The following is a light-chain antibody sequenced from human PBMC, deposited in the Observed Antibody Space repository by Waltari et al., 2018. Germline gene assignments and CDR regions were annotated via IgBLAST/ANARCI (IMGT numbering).Light chain of an antibody. J-gene: IGKJ1*01. CDR2: HTS. CDR1: QSISNY. Sequence: EIVLTQSPATLSLSPGERASLSCRASQSISNYLAWYQQKPGQAPRLLIYHTSSRATGIPDRFSGSGSGTDFSLTISRLEPEDFAVYYCQQYQSLPVTFGQGTKVEIK. CDR3: QQYQSLPVT. V-gene: IGKV3-20*01.